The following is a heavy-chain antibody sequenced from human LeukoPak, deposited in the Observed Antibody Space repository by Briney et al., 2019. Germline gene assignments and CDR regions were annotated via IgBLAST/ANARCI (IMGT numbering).Heavy chain of an antibody. J-gene: IGHJ4*02. CDR2: INSDGSST. V-gene: IGHV3-74*01. D-gene: IGHD5-24*01. CDR1: GFTFSSYW. CDR3: ARDGGGGYNQIDH. Sequence: QPGGSLRLSCAASGFTFSSYWMYWVRQAPGKGLVWVSRINSDGSSTSYADSVKGRFTISRDNSKNTLYLQMDTLRGDDTAVYFCARDGGGGYNQIDHWGQGTLVTVSS.